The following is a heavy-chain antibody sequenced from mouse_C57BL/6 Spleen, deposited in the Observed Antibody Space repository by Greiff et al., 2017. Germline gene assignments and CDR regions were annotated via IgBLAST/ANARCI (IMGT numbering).Heavy chain of an antibody. J-gene: IGHJ4*01. CDR1: GYTFTDHT. D-gene: IGHD1-1*01. CDR3: ARGGHYYGSSHYAMDY. V-gene: IGHV1-78*01. CDR2: IYPRDGST. Sequence: VQRVESDAELVKPGASVKISCKVSGYTFTDHTIHWMKQRPEQGLEWIGYIYPRDGSTKYNEKFKGKATLTADKSSSTAYMQLNSLTSEDSAVYFCARGGHYYGSSHYAMDYWGQGTSVTVSS.